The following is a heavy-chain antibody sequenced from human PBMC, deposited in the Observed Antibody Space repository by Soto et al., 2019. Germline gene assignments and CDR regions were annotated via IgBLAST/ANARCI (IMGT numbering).Heavy chain of an antibody. D-gene: IGHD4-17*01. CDR1: GFTVSSNY. V-gene: IGHV3-53*01. CDR3: ARAPNYGAKYYFDY. CDR2: IYSGGST. Sequence: GSLRLSCAASGFTVSSNYMSWVRQAPGKGLEWVSVIYSGGSTYYADSVKGRFTISRDNSKDTLYLQMNSLRAEDTAVYYCARAPNYGAKYYFDYWGQGTLVTVSS. J-gene: IGHJ4*02.